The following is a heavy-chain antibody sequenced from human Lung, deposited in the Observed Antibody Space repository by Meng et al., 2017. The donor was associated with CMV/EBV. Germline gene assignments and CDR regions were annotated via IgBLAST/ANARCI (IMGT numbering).Heavy chain of an antibody. CDR3: AKAPNLYYYYGLDV. CDR2: IYPGDSET. V-gene: IGHV5-51*01. Sequence: GGSLRLXXKASGFSFTNSWVGWVRQMPGKGLEWMAFIYPGDSETKSSPAFQGQVTISADKSISTAYLQWSSLKASDTAMYYCAKAPNLYYYYGLDVWGQGTXVTVSS. CDR1: GFSFTNSW. J-gene: IGHJ6*02.